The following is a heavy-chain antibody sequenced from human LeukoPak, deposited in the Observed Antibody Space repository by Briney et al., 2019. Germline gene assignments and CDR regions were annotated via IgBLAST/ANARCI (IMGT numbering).Heavy chain of an antibody. CDR1: GFTFSSYA. D-gene: IGHD3-3*01. Sequence: GGSLRLSCAASGFTFSSYAMHWVRQAPGKGLEWVAVISYDGSNKYYADSVKGRFTISRDNSKNTLYLQMNSLRAEDTALYYCAKGGYYDFWSGYYTFDYWGQGTLVTVSS. CDR2: ISYDGSNK. J-gene: IGHJ4*02. CDR3: AKGGYYDFWSGYYTFDY. V-gene: IGHV3-30-3*01.